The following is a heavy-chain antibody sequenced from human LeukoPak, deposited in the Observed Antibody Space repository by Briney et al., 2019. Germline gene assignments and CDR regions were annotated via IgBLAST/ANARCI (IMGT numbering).Heavy chain of an antibody. CDR2: INHSGST. Sequence: SETLSLTCAVYGGSFSGYYWSWIRQPPGKGLEWIGEINHSGSTNYNPSLKSRVTISVNTSKNQFSLKLGSVTAADTAVYYCASGALWFGELLSWFDPWGQGTLVTVSS. V-gene: IGHV4-34*01. J-gene: IGHJ5*02. CDR1: GGSFSGYY. CDR3: ASGALWFGELLSWFDP. D-gene: IGHD3-10*01.